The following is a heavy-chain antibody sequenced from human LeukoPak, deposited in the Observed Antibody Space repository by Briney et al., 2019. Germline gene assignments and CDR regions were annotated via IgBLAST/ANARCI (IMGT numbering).Heavy chain of an antibody. CDR2: INHSGST. V-gene: IGHV4-34*01. CDR3: TRDTGTTGEVKFDP. D-gene: IGHD4-17*01. J-gene: IGHJ5*02. CDR1: GGSFSGYY. Sequence: PSETLSLTCAVYGGSFSGYYWSWLRQPPGKGLEWIGEINHSGSTNYNPSLKSRVTISVDTSKSQSSLNLMSVTAADTAVYYCTRDTGTTGEVKFDPWGQGTLVTVSS.